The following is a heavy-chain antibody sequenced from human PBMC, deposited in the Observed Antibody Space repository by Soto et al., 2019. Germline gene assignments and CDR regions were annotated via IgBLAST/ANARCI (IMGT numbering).Heavy chain of an antibody. Sequence: QVQLVQSGAEVKKPGSSVKVSCKASGGTFSSYAISWVRQAPGQGLEWMGGIIPIFGTANYAQKFQGRVTITADESTSTAYMELSSLRSEDTAVYYCARDKYDFWSGYFPYYYYYGMDVWGQGTTVTVSS. J-gene: IGHJ6*02. CDR3: ARDKYDFWSGYFPYYYYYGMDV. CDR2: IIPIFGTA. V-gene: IGHV1-69*01. D-gene: IGHD3-3*01. CDR1: GGTFSSYA.